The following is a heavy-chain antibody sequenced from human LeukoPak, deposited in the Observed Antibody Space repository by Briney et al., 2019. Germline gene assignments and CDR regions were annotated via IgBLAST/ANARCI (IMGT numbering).Heavy chain of an antibody. V-gene: IGHV1-18*01. CDR1: GYTFTSYG. CDR2: ISAYNVNT. J-gene: IGHJ4*02. D-gene: IGHD1-26*01. CDR3: ARARIVGVLYYFDY. Sequence: ASVKISCKASGYTFTSYGISWVRQAPGQGLEWMGWISAYNVNTNYAQKLQGRVTMTTDTSTSTAYMELRSLRSDDTAVYYCARARIVGVLYYFDYWGQGTLVTVSS.